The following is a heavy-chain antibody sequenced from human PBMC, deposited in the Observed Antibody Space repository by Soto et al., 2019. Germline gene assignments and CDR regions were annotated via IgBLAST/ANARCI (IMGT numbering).Heavy chain of an antibody. CDR3: ARATYTSGGSPTFAMDV. J-gene: IGHJ6*02. Sequence: ASVKVSCKASGYTFSSNAIHWVRQAPGQELEWMGWINGGNGYAKYSQNFQDRGTLTRDASASTTNMELSSLRSEDTAIFYCARATYTSGGSPTFAMDVWGQGTTVTVSS. CDR1: GYTFSSNA. CDR2: INGGNGYA. D-gene: IGHD3-10*01. V-gene: IGHV1-3*01.